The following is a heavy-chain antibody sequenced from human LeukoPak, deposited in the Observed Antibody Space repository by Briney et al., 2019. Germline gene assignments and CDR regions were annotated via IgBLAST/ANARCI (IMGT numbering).Heavy chain of an antibody. Sequence: PGGSLRLSCAASGFTFSSYEMNWVRQAPGKGLEWVSGISGSGGSTYYADSVKGRFTISRDKSKHTLYLQMNSLRVEDTAIYYCAKAALTSTYYDFLTDCYLDYWGQGTLVTVSS. V-gene: IGHV3-23*01. CDR1: GFTFSSYE. D-gene: IGHD3-9*01. CDR3: AKAALTSTYYDFLTDCYLDY. J-gene: IGHJ4*02. CDR2: ISGSGGST.